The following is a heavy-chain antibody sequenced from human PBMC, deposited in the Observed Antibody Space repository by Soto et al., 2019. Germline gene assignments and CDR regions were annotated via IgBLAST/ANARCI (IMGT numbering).Heavy chain of an antibody. Sequence: QVQLVESGGGVVQPGRSLRLSCAASGFTFSSYGMHWVRQATRKGLEWVAVIWYDGSNKYYADSVKGRFTISRDNSKNTLYLQMNSLRAEDTAVYYCARERAYCGGDCYDWFDPWGQGTLVTVSS. J-gene: IGHJ5*02. CDR3: ARERAYCGGDCYDWFDP. D-gene: IGHD2-21*02. V-gene: IGHV3-33*01. CDR1: GFTFSSYG. CDR2: IWYDGSNK.